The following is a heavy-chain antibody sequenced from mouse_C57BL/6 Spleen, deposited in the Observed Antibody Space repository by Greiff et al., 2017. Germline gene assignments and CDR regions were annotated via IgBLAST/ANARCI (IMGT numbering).Heavy chain of an antibody. J-gene: IGHJ4*01. CDR2: INPSSGYT. D-gene: IGHD1-1*01. Sequence: VQLQQSGAELARPGASVKMSCKASGYTFTSYTMHWVKQRPGQGLEWIGYINPSSGYTKYNQKFKDKATLTADKSSSTAYMQLNSLTSEDSAVYYFAKDYGSSPYYAMDYWGQATSVTVFS. CDR3: AKDYGSSPYYAMDY. CDR1: GYTFTSYT. V-gene: IGHV1-4*01.